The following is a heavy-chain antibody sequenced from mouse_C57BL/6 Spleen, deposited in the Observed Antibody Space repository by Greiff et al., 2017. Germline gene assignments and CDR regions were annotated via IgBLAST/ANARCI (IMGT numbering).Heavy chain of an antibody. CDR2: IYPGDGDT. V-gene: IGHV1-80*01. CDR3: ARSEELEYFDY. CDR1: GYAFSSYW. D-gene: IGHD3-3*01. J-gene: IGHJ2*01. Sequence: QVQLQQSGAELVKPGASVKISCKASGYAFSSYWMNWVKQRPGKGLEWIGQIYPGDGDTNYNGKFKGKATLTADKSSSKAYMQLSSLTSEDSAVYFCARSEELEYFDYWGQGTTLTVSS.